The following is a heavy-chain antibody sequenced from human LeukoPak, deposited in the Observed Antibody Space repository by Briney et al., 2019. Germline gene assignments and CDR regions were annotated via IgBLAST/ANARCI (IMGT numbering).Heavy chain of an antibody. J-gene: IGHJ4*02. CDR1: GFTFSSYS. Sequence: GGSLRLSXAASGFTFSSYSMNWVRQAPGKGLEWVSSISSSSSYIYYADSLQGRFFISRDNAKNSLYLQMNSLRAEDTAVYYCASDSSGYYWGQGTLVTVSS. V-gene: IGHV3-21*01. CDR3: ASDSSGYY. CDR2: ISSSSSYI. D-gene: IGHD3-22*01.